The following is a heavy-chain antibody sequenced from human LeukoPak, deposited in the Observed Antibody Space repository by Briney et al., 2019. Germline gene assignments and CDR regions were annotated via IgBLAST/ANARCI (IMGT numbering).Heavy chain of an antibody. D-gene: IGHD6-13*01. Sequence: SVKVSCKASGCTFTSYGISWVRQASGQGLEWMGRIIPILGIANYAQKFQGRVTITADKSTSTAYMELSSLRSEDTAVYYCAAQDSSSLHYWGQGTLVTVSS. V-gene: IGHV1-69*04. J-gene: IGHJ4*02. CDR2: IIPILGIA. CDR1: GCTFTSYG. CDR3: AAQDSSSLHY.